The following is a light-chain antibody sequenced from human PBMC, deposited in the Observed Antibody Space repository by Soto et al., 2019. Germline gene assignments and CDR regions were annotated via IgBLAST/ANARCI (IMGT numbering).Light chain of an antibody. J-gene: IGKJ2*01. CDR3: QQYNSYSPYT. CDR1: QSISSW. CDR2: DAS. Sequence: DIQMTQSPSTLSASVGDRVTITCRASQSISSWLAWYQQKPGKAPKLLIYDASSLESGVPSRFSGIGSGTEVSLTISSLQPDDFATYYCQQYNSYSPYTFGQGTKLEIK. V-gene: IGKV1-5*01.